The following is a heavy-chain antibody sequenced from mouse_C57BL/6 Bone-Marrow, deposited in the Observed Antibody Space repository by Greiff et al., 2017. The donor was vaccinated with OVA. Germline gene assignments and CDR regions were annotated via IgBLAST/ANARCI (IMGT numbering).Heavy chain of an antibody. CDR3: AREGYFPFDY. CDR2: IYPGDGDT. J-gene: IGHJ2*01. Sequence: VQLQQSGPELVKPGASVKISCKASGYAFSGSWMNWVKQRPGKGLEWIGRIYPGDGDTNYNGKFKGKGTLTADKSSSTAYMQLSSLTADASAVSFCAREGYFPFDYWGQGTTLTVSS. V-gene: IGHV1-82*01. D-gene: IGHD2-3*01. CDR1: GYAFSGSW.